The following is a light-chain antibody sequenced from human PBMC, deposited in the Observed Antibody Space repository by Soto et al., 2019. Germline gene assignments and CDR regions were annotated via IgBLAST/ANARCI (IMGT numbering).Light chain of an antibody. J-gene: IGKJ5*01. CDR3: QQYENIPT. Sequence: DIHMTQSPSSLSASVGYIFTITCQASQNINNYLNWYQQKPGRAPKLLIYDASNLEAGVPSRFRGSGSGTDFTFTISRMKPEDIATYYCQQYENIPTFGQGTRLEIK. CDR2: DAS. V-gene: IGKV1-33*01. CDR1: QNINNY.